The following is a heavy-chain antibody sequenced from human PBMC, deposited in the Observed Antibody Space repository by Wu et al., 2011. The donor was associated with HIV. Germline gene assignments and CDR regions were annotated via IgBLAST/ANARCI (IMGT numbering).Heavy chain of an antibody. CDR2: IIPIFGTT. V-gene: IGHV1-69*14. Sequence: QVQLVQSGAEVKKPGSSVKVSCKASGGTFSSYAISWVRQAPGQGLEWMGRIIPIFGTTNYAQKFQGRVTITADKSTSTAYMELSGLRSEDTAVYYCARASGYNFLRLYYGMDVWGQGTTVSVSS. D-gene: IGHD5-12*01. CDR1: GGTFSSYA. CDR3: ARASGYNFLRLYYGMDV. J-gene: IGHJ6*02.